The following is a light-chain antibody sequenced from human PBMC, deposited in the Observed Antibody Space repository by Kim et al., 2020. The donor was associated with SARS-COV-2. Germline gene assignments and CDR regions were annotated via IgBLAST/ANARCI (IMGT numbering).Light chain of an antibody. V-gene: IGLV4-69*01. Sequence: ASVKLTCTLSSGHSTYAIEWHQQQPEQGPRYLMKVDSDGSNNKGDGIPGRFSGSSSGAERYLTISSLQSEDEADYYCQTWDTGIRVLGGGTKVTVL. CDR2: VDSDGSN. CDR1: SGHSTYA. CDR3: QTWDTGIRV. J-gene: IGLJ3*02.